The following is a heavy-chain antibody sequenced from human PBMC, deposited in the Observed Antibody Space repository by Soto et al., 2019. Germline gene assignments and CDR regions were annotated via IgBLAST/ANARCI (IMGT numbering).Heavy chain of an antibody. D-gene: IGHD2-15*01. CDR3: AKRRGAGGHFDY. Sequence: GGSLRLSCEASGFKFGSYAMFWVRQAPGKGLEWVSAITSGGDKTYFADSVRGRFTISRDNSKNTLSLQMNSLTAEDTAVYFCAKRRGAGGHFDYWGQGALVTVSS. CDR2: ITSGGDKT. CDR1: GFKFGSYA. V-gene: IGHV3-23*01. J-gene: IGHJ4*02.